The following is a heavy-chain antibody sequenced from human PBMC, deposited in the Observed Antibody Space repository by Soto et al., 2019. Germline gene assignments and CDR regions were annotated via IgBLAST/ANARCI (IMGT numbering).Heavy chain of an antibody. CDR3: ARVRLSSSTHNWFDP. V-gene: IGHV3-7*03. D-gene: IGHD2-2*01. CDR1: GFTFSNSW. J-gene: IGHJ5*02. Sequence: GGSLRLSCVDSGFTFSNSWMSWVRQAPGKGPGWVANINHDGSQQYYVDSMEGRFTISRDNAKSSLYLQMNSLRADDTAVYYCARVRLSSSTHNWFDPWGQGTLVTVSS. CDR2: INHDGSQQ.